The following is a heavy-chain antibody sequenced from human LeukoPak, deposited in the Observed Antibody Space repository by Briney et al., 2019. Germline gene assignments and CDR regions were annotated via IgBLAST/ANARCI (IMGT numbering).Heavy chain of an antibody. CDR2: IKQDGSEK. D-gene: IGHD2-21*01. CDR1: GFTFSSYA. J-gene: IGHJ6*02. CDR3: ASCFGYYYYGMDV. V-gene: IGHV3-7*01. Sequence: PGGSLRLSCAASGFTFSSYAMHWVRQAPGKGLEWVANIKQDGSEKYYVDSVKGRFTISRDNAKNSLYLQMNSLRAEDTAVYYCASCFGYYYYGMDVWGQGTTVTVSS.